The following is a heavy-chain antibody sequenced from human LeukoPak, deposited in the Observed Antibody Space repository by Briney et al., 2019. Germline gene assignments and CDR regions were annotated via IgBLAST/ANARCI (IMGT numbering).Heavy chain of an antibody. CDR2: IYPGDSDT. J-gene: IGHJ3*02. D-gene: IGHD3-16*02. CDR3: ARQRYDYVWGSYRPIGEQPAFDI. V-gene: IGHV5-51*01. CDR1: GYSFTTYW. Sequence: GESLKISCKVSGYSFTTYWIGWVRQMPGKGLEWMGIIYPGDSDTRYSPSFQGQVTISADKSISSAYLQWSSLKASDTAVYYCARQRYDYVWGSYRPIGEQPAFDIWGQGTMVTVSS.